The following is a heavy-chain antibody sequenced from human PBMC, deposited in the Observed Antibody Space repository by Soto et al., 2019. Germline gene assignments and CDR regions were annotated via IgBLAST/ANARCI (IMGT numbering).Heavy chain of an antibody. CDR3: ARSIDY. J-gene: IGHJ4*02. Sequence: QVQLVQSGAEVKKPGASMKVSCKASGYTFTNYNIIWVRQAPRQGLEWMGWITTYNGNTNYAQKLQGRVIMTTDTSTSTAYMELRSLRSDDTAVYYCARSIDYWGQGTLVTVSS. V-gene: IGHV1-18*01. CDR1: GYTFTNYN. CDR2: ITTYNGNT.